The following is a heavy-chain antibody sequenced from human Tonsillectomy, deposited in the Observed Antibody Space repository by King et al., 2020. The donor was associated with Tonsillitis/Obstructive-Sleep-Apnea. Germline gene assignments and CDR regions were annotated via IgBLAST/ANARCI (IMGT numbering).Heavy chain of an antibody. Sequence: VQLVESGGGLVQPGGSLRLSCAASGFTFSSYAMSWVRQAPGKGLEWVSTISGSGGSTYYADSVKGRFTNSRENSKSTLYLQMNSLRAEDTAVYYCATAGYCSGGSCPPHYFDYWGQGTLVTVSS. V-gene: IGHV3-23*04. CDR2: ISGSGGST. D-gene: IGHD2-15*01. CDR1: GFTFSSYA. J-gene: IGHJ4*02. CDR3: ATAGYCSGGSCPPHYFDY.